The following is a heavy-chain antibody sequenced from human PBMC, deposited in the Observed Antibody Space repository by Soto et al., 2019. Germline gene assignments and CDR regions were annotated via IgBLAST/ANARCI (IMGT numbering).Heavy chain of an antibody. CDR2: IDHSGIT. D-gene: IGHD1-26*01. Sequence: KPSETLSLTCAVSGASFSGFYWSWIRQSPGKGLEWIGEIDHSGITNHNTALKSRATMSVDTSKNQFSLELRSVTAADTAVYYCARGVSVTLAVQGGAPDKNYFDSWSQGTLVTVSS. V-gene: IGHV4-34*04. CDR1: GASFSGFY. J-gene: IGHJ4*02. CDR3: ARGVSVTLAVQGGAPDKNYFDS.